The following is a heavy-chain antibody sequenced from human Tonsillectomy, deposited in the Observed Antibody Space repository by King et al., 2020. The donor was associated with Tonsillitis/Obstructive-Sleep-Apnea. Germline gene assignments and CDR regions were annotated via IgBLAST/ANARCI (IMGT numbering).Heavy chain of an antibody. D-gene: IGHD3-10*01. CDR1: GGSISSYY. J-gene: IGHJ6*03. CDR3: ARRADSYLRELRTESYYMDV. CDR2: IYYSGST. Sequence: QLQESGPGLVKPSETLSLTCTVSGGSISSYYWSWIRQPPGKGLEWIGYIYYSGSTNYNPSLKSRVTISVDTSKNQFSLKLSSVTAADTAVYYCARRADSYLRELRTESYYMDVWGKGTTVTVSS. V-gene: IGHV4-59*01.